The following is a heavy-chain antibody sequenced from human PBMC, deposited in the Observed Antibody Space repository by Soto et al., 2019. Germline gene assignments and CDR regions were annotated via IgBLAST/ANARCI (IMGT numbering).Heavy chain of an antibody. J-gene: IGHJ4*02. D-gene: IGHD4-4*01. CDR2: ISNSGST. CDR1: GGSVSSGSYY. Sequence: PSETLSRTCAVSGGSVSSGSYYWSWIRQPPGKGLEWIGYISNSGSTKCNPSLKSRVAISVDTSKNQFSLKLSSVTAADTAVYYCARDGYSNFDYWGRGTLVTVSS. V-gene: IGHV4-61*01. CDR3: ARDGYSNFDY.